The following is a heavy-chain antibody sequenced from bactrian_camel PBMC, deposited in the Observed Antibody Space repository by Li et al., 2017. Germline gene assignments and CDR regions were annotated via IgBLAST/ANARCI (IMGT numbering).Heavy chain of an antibody. Sequence: QLVESGGGSVQAGGSLNLSGAATGKTNVLNCMGWFRQAPGKEREGVAVITRIHGGTEYADSVKGRFIISRDSSKMTWSLQMNNLKPEDTAMYYCAAVTGCSLTPWLRDPGNKSGPMNWGQGTQVTVS. CDR1: GKTNVLNC. D-gene: IGHD3*01. J-gene: IGHJ4*01. CDR3: AAVTGCSLTPWLRDPGNKSGPMN. V-gene: IGHV3S63*01. CDR2: ITRIHGGT.